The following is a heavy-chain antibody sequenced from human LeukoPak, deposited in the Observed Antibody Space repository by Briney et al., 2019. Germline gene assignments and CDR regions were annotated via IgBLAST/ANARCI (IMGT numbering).Heavy chain of an antibody. Sequence: GGSLRLSCAASGYTFSDSAMTWVRQAPGKGLDWVSLISFSGSNTYYSNSVNGRFTISRDNSNDTLFLQMNSLRAEETAIYYCARDIQLSTWGLGTMVTVSS. V-gene: IGHV3-23*01. CDR1: GYTFSDSA. CDR3: ARDIQLST. D-gene: IGHD5-24*01. CDR2: ISFSGSNT. J-gene: IGHJ3*01.